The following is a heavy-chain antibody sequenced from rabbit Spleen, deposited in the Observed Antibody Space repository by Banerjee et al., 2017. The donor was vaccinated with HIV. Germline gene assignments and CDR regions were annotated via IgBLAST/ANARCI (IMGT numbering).Heavy chain of an antibody. CDR1: GFSFSNKYV. J-gene: IGHJ4*01. CDR3: ARLSSDWTYLEL. D-gene: IGHD8-1*01. Sequence: QEQLVESRGGLVKPGASLTLTCTASGFSFSNKYVMCWVRQAPGKGLEWIACIYTTGTWTYYASWAKGRFTISKTSTTVTLQMTSLTAADTATYFCARLSSDWTYLELWGPGTLVTVS. CDR2: IYTTGTWT. V-gene: IGHV1S45*01.